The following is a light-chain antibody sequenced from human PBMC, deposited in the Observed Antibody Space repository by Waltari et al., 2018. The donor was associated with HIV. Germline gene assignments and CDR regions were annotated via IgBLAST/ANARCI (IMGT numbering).Light chain of an antibody. CDR2: RND. CDR1: TSNIGSNY. J-gene: IGLJ2*01. V-gene: IGLV1-47*01. Sequence: SVLTQPPSASGTPGQRVTISCSGSTSNIGSNYVFWYQHLPGTAPKLLIHRNDQRPSGVPDRFAASTSGTSAALAISGLRSEDEADYCCVAWDDSLRGVLFGGGTKVAVL. CDR3: VAWDDSLRGVL.